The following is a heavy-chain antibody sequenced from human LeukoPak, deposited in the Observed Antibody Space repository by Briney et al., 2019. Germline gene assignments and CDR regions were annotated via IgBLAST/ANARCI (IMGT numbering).Heavy chain of an antibody. J-gene: IGHJ4*02. V-gene: IGHV3-30*03. Sequence: PGRSLRLSCAASGFTFSSYGMHWVRQAPGKGLEWVAVISYDGSNKYYADSVKGRFTISRDNSKNSLYLQMNSLRAEDTAVYYCAREGNDILDYWGQGTLVTVSS. CDR3: AREGNDILDY. D-gene: IGHD1-1*01. CDR2: ISYDGSNK. CDR1: GFTFSSYG.